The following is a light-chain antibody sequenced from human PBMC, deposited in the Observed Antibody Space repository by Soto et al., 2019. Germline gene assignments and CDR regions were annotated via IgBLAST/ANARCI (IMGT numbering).Light chain of an antibody. CDR3: QQYNNWPRT. V-gene: IGKV3-15*01. CDR1: QSVSSN. Sequence: DIVMTQSPATLSVSPGERATLTCRASQSVSSNLAWYQQKPGQAPRLLIYGASTRATGIPARFSGSGSVTEFTLTISSLQSEDFAVYYCQQYNNWPRTFGQGTKVAIK. J-gene: IGKJ1*01. CDR2: GAS.